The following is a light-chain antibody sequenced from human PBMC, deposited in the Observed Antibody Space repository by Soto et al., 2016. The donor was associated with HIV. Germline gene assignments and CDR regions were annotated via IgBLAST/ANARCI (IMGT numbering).Light chain of an antibody. Sequence: SYELTQPPSVSVSPGQTATITCSGDKLGGKYVCWYQQKPGQSPALLIYQDTIRPSGIPERFSGSISGNTATLTISGTQAMDEADYYCQAWDTNTGVFGGGTELTVL. CDR2: QDT. J-gene: IGLJ2*01. CDR1: KLGGKY. V-gene: IGLV3-1*01. CDR3: QAWDTNTGV.